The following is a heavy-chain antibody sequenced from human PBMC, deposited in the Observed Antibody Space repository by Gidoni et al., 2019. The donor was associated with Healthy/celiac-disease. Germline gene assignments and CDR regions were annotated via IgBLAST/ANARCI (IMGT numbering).Heavy chain of an antibody. D-gene: IGHD5-12*01. Sequence: EVQLVESWGGLVQPDRSLRLSCAASGFTFDDYAMHWVRQAPGKGLEWVSGISWNSGSIGYADSVKGRFTISRDNAKNSLYLQMNSLRAEDTALYYCAKGARWLQFGYYFDYWGQGTLVTVSS. CDR1: GFTFDDYA. CDR2: ISWNSGSI. V-gene: IGHV3-9*01. J-gene: IGHJ4*02. CDR3: AKGARWLQFGYYFDY.